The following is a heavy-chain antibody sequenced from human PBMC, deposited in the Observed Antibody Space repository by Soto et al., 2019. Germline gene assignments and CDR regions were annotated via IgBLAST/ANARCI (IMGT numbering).Heavy chain of an antibody. CDR1: GGSITGYY. CDR3: ARRPSRTAVTGTGFDY. J-gene: IGHJ4*02. D-gene: IGHD6-19*01. V-gene: IGHV4-59*08. CDR2: IYYSGST. Sequence: QVQVQESGPGLVKPSETLSLTCSVSGGSITGYYWSWIRQPPGKGLAWIGYIYYSGSTNYNPSLKSRVTISVDTFEMQFSLQLTSVTAAETAVYFWARRPSRTAVTGTGFDYLGRGTLVTVSS.